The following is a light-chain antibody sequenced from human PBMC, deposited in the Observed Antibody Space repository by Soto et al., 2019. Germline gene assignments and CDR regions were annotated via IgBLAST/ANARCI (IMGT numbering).Light chain of an antibody. CDR3: QSYDSSPHVV. Sequence: QPVLTQPPSVSGAPGQRVTISCTGSSSNIGAGYDVHWYRQLPGTAPNLLIYGYNNRPSGVPDRFSGSKSGTSASLAITGLQAEDEADYYCQSYDSSPHVVFGGGTKLTVL. J-gene: IGLJ2*01. V-gene: IGLV1-40*01. CDR2: GYN. CDR1: SSNIGAGYD.